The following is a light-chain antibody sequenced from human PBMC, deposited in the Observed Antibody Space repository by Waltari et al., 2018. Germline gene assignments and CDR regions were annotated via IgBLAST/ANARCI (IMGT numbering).Light chain of an antibody. CDR2: WAS. J-gene: IGKJ1*01. CDR1: QSVLSSSDSRNY. Sequence: DIVMTQSPESLPLSLGERATINCKSTQSVLSSSDSRNYLAWYQQRPGQSPKVLIYWASTREFGVPDRFTGSGSGTDFTLTISSLQAEDVAVYYCQQYFSLPWTFGQGTKVEL. V-gene: IGKV4-1*01. CDR3: QQYFSLPWT.